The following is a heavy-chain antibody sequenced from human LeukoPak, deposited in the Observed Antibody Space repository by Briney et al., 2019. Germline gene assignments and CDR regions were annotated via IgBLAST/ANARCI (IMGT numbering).Heavy chain of an antibody. Sequence: SETLSLTCTVSGGSISSGDYYWSWIRQPPGKGLEWIGYIYYSGSTYYNPSLKSRVTISVDTSKNQFSLKLSSVTTVDTAVYYCARIAGHYDILTGYYSYAFDIWGQGTMVTVSS. CDR2: IYYSGST. D-gene: IGHD3-9*01. J-gene: IGHJ3*02. CDR3: ARIAGHYDILTGYYSYAFDI. CDR1: GGSISSGDYY. V-gene: IGHV4-30-4*01.